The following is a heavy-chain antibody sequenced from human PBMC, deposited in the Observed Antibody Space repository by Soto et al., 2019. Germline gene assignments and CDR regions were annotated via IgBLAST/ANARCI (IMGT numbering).Heavy chain of an antibody. D-gene: IGHD6-6*01. CDR2: IYHSGST. Sequence: QVQLQESGPGLLKPSGTLSLTCAVSGGSISSSNWWSWVRQPPWKGLEWIGEIYHSGSTNYNPSLKSRVTISVDKSKNQFSMNLSSVTAADTAVYYCARAGIAARQYYFDYWGQGTLVTVSS. CDR1: GGSISSSNW. J-gene: IGHJ4*02. V-gene: IGHV4-4*02. CDR3: ARAGIAARQYYFDY.